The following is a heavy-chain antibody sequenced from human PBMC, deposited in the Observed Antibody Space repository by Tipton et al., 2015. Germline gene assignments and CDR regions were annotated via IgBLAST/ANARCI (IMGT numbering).Heavy chain of an antibody. J-gene: IGHJ5*01. V-gene: IGHV3-33*01. D-gene: IGHD3-16*02. CDR3: ARGGGDDYIWGSSRFDS. CDR2: IWYDGSNK. CDR1: GFTFSSYG. Sequence: SGFTFSSYGMHWVRQAPGKGLEWVAVIWYDGSNKYYADSVKGRFTISRDNSKNTLYLQMNSLRVDDTAVYYCARGGGDDYIWGSSRFDSWGQGILVTVSS.